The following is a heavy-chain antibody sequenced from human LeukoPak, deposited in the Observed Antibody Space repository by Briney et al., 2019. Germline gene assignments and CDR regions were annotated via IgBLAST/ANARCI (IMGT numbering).Heavy chain of an antibody. J-gene: IGHJ5*02. V-gene: IGHV1-8*01. CDR1: GSTFTRCD. Sequence: GASVKVTCKASGSTFTRCDINWVRPAAGQGREGMGWMNPNSGKTGYAQKFQGRVTMTSNTSISTPHMELSSLRAEDTAVYYCARGYGDYVRFDPWGQGTLVTVSS. CDR3: ARGYGDYVRFDP. D-gene: IGHD4-17*01. CDR2: MNPNSGKT.